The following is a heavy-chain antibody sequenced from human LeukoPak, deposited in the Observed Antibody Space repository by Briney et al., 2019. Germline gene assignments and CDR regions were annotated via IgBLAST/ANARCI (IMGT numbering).Heavy chain of an antibody. CDR2: INYSGST. D-gene: IGHD3-10*01. CDR3: ARDSLSYSGSGSFDY. CDR1: GGSISSGGYY. J-gene: IGHJ4*02. V-gene: IGHV4-31*03. Sequence: SETLSLTCTVSGGSISSGGYYWSWIRQHPGKGLEWIGYINYSGSTYYNPSLKSRITISINTSKNQFSLKLSSVTAADTAVYYCARDSLSYSGSGSFDYWGQGTLVTVSS.